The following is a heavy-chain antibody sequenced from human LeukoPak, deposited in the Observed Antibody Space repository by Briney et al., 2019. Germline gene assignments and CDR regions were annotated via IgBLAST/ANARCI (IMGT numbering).Heavy chain of an antibody. V-gene: IGHV3-30*01. CDR1: GFTFRSYA. CDR3: ARGYCSSTFCDLDFDY. Sequence: GGSLRLSCAASGFTFRSYAMHWVRQAPGKGLEWVAIISYEGSNKYYADSVRGRFSISRDNSKNTLYLQMNSLRLEDTAVYYCARGYCSSTFCDLDFDYWGQGTLVTVSS. CDR2: ISYEGSNK. J-gene: IGHJ4*02. D-gene: IGHD2-2*01.